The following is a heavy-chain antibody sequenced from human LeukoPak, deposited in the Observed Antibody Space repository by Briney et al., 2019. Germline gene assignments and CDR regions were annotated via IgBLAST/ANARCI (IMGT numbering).Heavy chain of an antibody. J-gene: IGHJ4*02. V-gene: IGHV4-59*01. D-gene: IGHD4-17*01. CDR2: IYYSGST. Sequence: SETLSLTCTVSGGSISSYYWSWVRQPPGKGLEWIGYIYYSGSTNYNPSLKSRVTISVDTSKNQFSLKLSSVTAADTAVYYCARASDYGDYVQYYFDYWGQGTLVTVSS. CDR1: GGSISSYY. CDR3: ARASDYGDYVQYYFDY.